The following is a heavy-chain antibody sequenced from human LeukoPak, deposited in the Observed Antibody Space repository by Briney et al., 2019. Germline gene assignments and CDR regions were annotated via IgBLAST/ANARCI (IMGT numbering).Heavy chain of an antibody. Sequence: GASVKVSCKASGYTFTSYAMHWVRQAPGQRLEWMGWINAGNGNTKYSQKFQGRVTITRDTSASTAYMELSSLRSEDTAVYYCARDLSGRDSSGYYSGYYYGMDVWGQGTTVTVS. V-gene: IGHV1-3*01. J-gene: IGHJ6*02. D-gene: IGHD3-22*01. CDR2: INAGNGNT. CDR3: ARDLSGRDSSGYYSGYYYGMDV. CDR1: GYTFTSYA.